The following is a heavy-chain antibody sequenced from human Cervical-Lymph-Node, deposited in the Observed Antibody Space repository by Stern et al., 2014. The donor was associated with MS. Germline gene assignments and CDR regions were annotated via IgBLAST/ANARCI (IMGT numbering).Heavy chain of an antibody. CDR1: GYTFTSYY. D-gene: IGHD4-23*01. CDR2: INPSGGST. J-gene: IGHJ3*02. V-gene: IGHV1-46*01. CDR3: ARGYGGNADAFDI. Sequence: QVQLVQSGAEVKKPGASVKVSCKASGYTFTSYYMHWVRQAPGQGLEWMGIINPSGGSTSYAQKFQGRVTMTRDTAPGTGFMELRSLGTEDTGVYYCARGYGGNADAFDIWGQGTMVTVSS.